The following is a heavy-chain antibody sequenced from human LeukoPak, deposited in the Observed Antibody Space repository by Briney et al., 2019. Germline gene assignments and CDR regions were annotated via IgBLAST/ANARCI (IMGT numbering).Heavy chain of an antibody. Sequence: SETLSLTCAVYGGSFSGYYWSWIRQPPGKGLEWIGEINHSGSTNYNQSLKSRVTISVHTSKNQLSLKLSSVTAADTAVYYCASGTLTGTYGMDVWGQGTTVTVSS. CDR3: ASGTLTGTYGMDV. V-gene: IGHV4-34*01. CDR2: INHSGST. CDR1: GGSFSGYY. D-gene: IGHD1-20*01. J-gene: IGHJ6*02.